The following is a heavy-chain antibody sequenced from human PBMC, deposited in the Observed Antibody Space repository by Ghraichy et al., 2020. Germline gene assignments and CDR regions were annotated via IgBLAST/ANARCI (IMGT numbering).Heavy chain of an antibody. CDR1: GFTFRSYS. D-gene: IGHD3-22*01. CDR2: ISSSSSYI. CDR3: ARDHRDYYDNSGYYLAEYFQH. Sequence: GESLNISCAASGFTFRSYSMNWVRQAPGKGLEWVSSISSSSSYIYYADSVKGRFTISRDNAKNSLSLQMNSLRAEDTAVYYCARDHRDYYDNSGYYLAEYFQHWGQGTLVTVSS. J-gene: IGHJ1*01. V-gene: IGHV3-21*01.